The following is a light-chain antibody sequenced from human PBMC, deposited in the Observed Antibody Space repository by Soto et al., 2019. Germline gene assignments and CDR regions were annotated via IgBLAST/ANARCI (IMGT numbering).Light chain of an antibody. CDR1: SSDVGGYNH. CDR3: WSHAGSNTV. Sequence: QSALTQPPSASGSPGQSVTISCTGTSSDVGGYNHVSWLQQYPGRAPKFLIYEVSKRASGVPDRFSGSKSGNTASLTVSGLQAEDEADYYCWSHAGSNTVFGSGTKVTVL. CDR2: EVS. V-gene: IGLV2-8*01. J-gene: IGLJ1*01.